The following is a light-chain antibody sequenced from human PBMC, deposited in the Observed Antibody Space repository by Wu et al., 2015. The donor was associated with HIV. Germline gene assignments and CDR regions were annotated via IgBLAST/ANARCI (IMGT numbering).Light chain of an antibody. J-gene: IGKJ1*01. CDR1: QSVSSY. Sequence: EIVLTQSPATLSLSPGERATLSCRASQSVSSYLAWYQQKPGQAPRLLIYGASTRATGIPARFSGSGSGTEFTLTISSLQSEDFAVYSCQQYNNWPWTFGQGTKVEIK. CDR2: GAS. CDR3: QQYNNWPWT. V-gene: IGKV3-15*01.